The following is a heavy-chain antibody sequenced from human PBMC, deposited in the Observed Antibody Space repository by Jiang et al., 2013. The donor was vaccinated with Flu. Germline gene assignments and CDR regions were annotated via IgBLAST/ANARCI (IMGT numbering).Heavy chain of an antibody. D-gene: IGHD3-22*01. J-gene: IGHJ4*02. CDR1: GYTLSDLS. Sequence: SGAEVKKPGASVKVSCKVSGYTLSDLSMSWVRQPPGKGLEWMGGFHPEHGETVYAQKFQGRVTMTEDTATGTAYMQLSSLRSEDTAVYYCASYYGDYDLGFYFDSWGQGTLVTVSS. CDR2: FHPEHGET. V-gene: IGHV1-24*01. CDR3: ASYYGDYDLGFYFDS.